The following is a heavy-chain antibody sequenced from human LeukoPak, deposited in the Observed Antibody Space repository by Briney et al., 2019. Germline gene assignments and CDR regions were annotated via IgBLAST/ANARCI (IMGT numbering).Heavy chain of an antibody. CDR2: MNPNSGNT. CDR1: GYTFTSYD. V-gene: IGHV1-8*01. D-gene: IGHD3-9*01. J-gene: IGHJ6*02. Sequence: ASVKVSCKASGYTFTSYDINWVRQATGQGLEWMGWMNPNSGNTGYAQKFQGRVTMTRNTSISTAYMELSSLRSEDTAVYYCARGVLRYFDWLNRRSYGMDVWGQGTTVTVSS. CDR3: ARGVLRYFDWLNRRSYGMDV.